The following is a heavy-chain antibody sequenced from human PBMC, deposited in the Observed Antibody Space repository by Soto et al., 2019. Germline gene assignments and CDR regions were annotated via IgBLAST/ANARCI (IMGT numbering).Heavy chain of an antibody. CDR2: ISSSSRTI. Sequence: EVQLVESGGGLIQPGGSLRLSCEGSGFSFSGSGMNWVRRPPGKGLEWSAYISSSSRTIYYADSVEGRCTVSRYNVKRSVKLQMNRLRGEDKGAYDCSRCRREWELYFDNWGQGTLVTVSS. CDR1: GFSFSGSG. J-gene: IGHJ4*02. CDR3: SRCRREWELYFDN. V-gene: IGHV3-48*01. D-gene: IGHD1-26*01.